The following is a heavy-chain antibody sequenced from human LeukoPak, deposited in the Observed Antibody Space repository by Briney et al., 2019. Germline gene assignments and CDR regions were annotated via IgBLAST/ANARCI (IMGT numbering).Heavy chain of an antibody. J-gene: IGHJ4*02. Sequence: SETLSLTCAVSGGSISSGGYSWSWIRQPPGKGLEWIGYIYHSGSTYYNPSLKSRVTISVDRSKNQFSLRLSSVTAADTAVFFCARLPRWDYYFDYWGQGTLVTVSS. CDR2: IYHSGST. D-gene: IGHD1-14*01. CDR3: ARLPRWDYYFDY. CDR1: GGSISSGGYS. V-gene: IGHV4-30-2*01.